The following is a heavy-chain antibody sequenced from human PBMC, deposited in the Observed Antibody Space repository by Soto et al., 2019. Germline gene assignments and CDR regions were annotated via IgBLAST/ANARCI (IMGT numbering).Heavy chain of an antibody. J-gene: IGHJ6*02. D-gene: IGHD3-9*01. CDR1: GGTFSSYA. V-gene: IGHV1-69*13. CDR2: IIPIFGTA. CDR3: AKAYYDILTGYQLYYYYYGMDV. Sequence: SVKVSCKASGGTFSSYAISWVRQAPGQGLEWMGGIIPIFGTANYAQKFQGRVTITADESTSTAYMELSSLRSEDTAVYYCAKAYYDILTGYQLYYYYYGMDVWGQGTTVTAP.